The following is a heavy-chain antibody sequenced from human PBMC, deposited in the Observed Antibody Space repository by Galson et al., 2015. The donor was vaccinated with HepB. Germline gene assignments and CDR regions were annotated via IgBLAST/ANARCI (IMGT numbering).Heavy chain of an antibody. Sequence: ETLSLTCTVSGGSTSSYYWSWIRQPPGRGLEWIGYIYYTGITNYNPSLKSRVTISLDTSKNQLSLKLSSVTAADTAIYYCAGYSSSSRGYFASWGQGTLVTVSS. CDR1: GGSTSSYY. D-gene: IGHD6-13*01. CDR3: AGYSSSSRGYFAS. V-gene: IGHV4-59*08. J-gene: IGHJ4*02. CDR2: IYYTGIT.